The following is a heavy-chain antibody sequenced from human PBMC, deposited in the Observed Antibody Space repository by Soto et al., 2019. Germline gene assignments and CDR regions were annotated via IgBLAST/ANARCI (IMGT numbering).Heavy chain of an antibody. CDR3: ATHLLRYFDWLPFDY. J-gene: IGHJ4*02. D-gene: IGHD3-9*01. Sequence: GSLRLSCAASGFTFSSYAMSWVRQAPGKGLEWVSTLSGSGGTTYYADSVKGQFTISRDNSKSTLYLQMNSLRAEDTAVYYCATHLLRYFDWLPFDYWGQGTLVTVSS. CDR2: LSGSGGTT. CDR1: GFTFSSYA. V-gene: IGHV3-23*01.